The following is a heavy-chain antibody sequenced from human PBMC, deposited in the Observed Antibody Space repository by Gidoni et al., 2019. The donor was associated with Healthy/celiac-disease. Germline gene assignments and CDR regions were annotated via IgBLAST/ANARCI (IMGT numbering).Heavy chain of an antibody. J-gene: IGHJ3*02. CDR1: GFTFSSYS. D-gene: IGHD3-3*01. Sequence: EVRLVESGGGLVKPGGSLRLSCAASGFTFSSYSVNWVRQAPGKGLGWVSSISSSSSYIYYADSVKGRFTISRDNAKNSLYLQMNSLRAEDTAVYYCARLLHYDFWSGYYTAEAFDIWGQGTMVTVSS. CDR2: ISSSSSYI. CDR3: ARLLHYDFWSGYYTAEAFDI. V-gene: IGHV3-21*01.